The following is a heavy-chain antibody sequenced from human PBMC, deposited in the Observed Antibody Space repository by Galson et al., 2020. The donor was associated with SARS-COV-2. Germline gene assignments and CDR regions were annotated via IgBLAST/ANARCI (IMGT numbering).Heavy chain of an antibody. CDR3: ARDARYSSSLEPLDY. CDR1: GYTFTSYG. CDR2: ISAYNGNT. V-gene: IGHV1-18*04. J-gene: IGHJ4*02. D-gene: IGHD6-6*01. Sequence: ASVKVSCKASGYTFTSYGISWVRQAPGQGLEWMGWISAYNGNTNYAQKLQGRVTMTTDTSTSTAYMELRSLRSDDTAVYYCARDARYSSSLEPLDYWGQGTLVTVSS.